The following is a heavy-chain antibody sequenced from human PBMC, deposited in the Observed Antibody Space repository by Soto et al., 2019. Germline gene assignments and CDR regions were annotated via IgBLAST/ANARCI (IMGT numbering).Heavy chain of an antibody. CDR1: GFTFSSYG. D-gene: IGHD6-6*01. V-gene: IGHV3-30*03. CDR3: ATQTYSSSDY. Sequence: PGGSLRLSCAASGFTFSSYGMHWVRQAPGKGLKWVAVISYDGSNKYYADSVKGRFTISRDNSKNTLYLQMNSLRAEDTAVYYCATQTYSSSDYWGQGTLVTVSS. J-gene: IGHJ4*02. CDR2: ISYDGSNK.